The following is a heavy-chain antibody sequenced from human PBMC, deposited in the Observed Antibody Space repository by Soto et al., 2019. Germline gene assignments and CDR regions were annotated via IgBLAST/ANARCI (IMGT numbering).Heavy chain of an antibody. Sequence: SETLSLTCTVSGGSISSGGYYWSWIRQHPGKGLEWIGYIYYSGSTYYNPSLKSRVTISVDTSKNQFSLKLSSVTAADTAVYYCARGFYTAMATYPFDYWGQGTLVTVPQ. CDR2: IYYSGST. CDR1: GGSISSGGYY. V-gene: IGHV4-31*03. D-gene: IGHD5-18*01. J-gene: IGHJ4*02. CDR3: ARGFYTAMATYPFDY.